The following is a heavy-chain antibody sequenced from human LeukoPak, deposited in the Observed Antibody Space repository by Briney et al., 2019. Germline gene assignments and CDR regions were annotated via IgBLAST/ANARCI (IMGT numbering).Heavy chain of an antibody. CDR2: IIPIFDTA. V-gene: IGHV1-69*13. D-gene: IGHD2-15*01. J-gene: IGHJ4*02. Sequence: SVKVSCKASGGTFSSYAISWVRQAPGQGLEWMGGIIPIFDTANYAQKFQGRVTITADESTSTAYMELSSLRSEDTAVYYCAKQLGYCSDGSCYFPYWGQGTLVTVSS. CDR1: GGTFSSYA. CDR3: AKQLGYCSDGSCYFPY.